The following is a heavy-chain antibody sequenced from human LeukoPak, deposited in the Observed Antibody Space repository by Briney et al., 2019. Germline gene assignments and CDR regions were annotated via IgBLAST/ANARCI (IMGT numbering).Heavy chain of an antibody. J-gene: IGHJ4*02. D-gene: IGHD6-19*01. V-gene: IGHV7-4-1*02. CDR2: INTNTGNP. CDR3: ASSVAGTYFDY. Sequence: ASVKVSCKASGYTFTSYAMNWVRQAPGQGLEWMGWINTNTGNPTYAQGFTGRFVFSLDTSVSTAYLQTSSLKAEDTAVYYCASSVAGTYFDYWGQGTLVTVSS. CDR1: GYTFTSYA.